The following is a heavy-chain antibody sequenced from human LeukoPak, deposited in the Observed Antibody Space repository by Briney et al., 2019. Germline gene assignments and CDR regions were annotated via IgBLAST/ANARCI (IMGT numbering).Heavy chain of an antibody. CDR1: GFTFSGSW. CDR2: INQDGSEK. D-gene: IGHD2-2*03. V-gene: IGHV3-7*01. Sequence: GGSLRLSCAASGFTFSGSWMTWVRQVPGKGLEWVANINQDGSEKYYVDSVKGRFTISRDNAKNSLHLQMNSLRAEDTAVYHCARDGVGYCSSASCFFDYWGQGTLVTVSS. J-gene: IGHJ4*02. CDR3: ARDGVGYCSSASCFFDY.